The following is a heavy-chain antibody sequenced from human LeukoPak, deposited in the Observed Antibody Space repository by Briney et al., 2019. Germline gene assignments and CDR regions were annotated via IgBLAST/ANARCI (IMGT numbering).Heavy chain of an antibody. J-gene: IGHJ4*02. Sequence: GGSLRLSRAAPGFTFSSYSMNWVRQAPGKGLEWVSYISSSSSTIYYADSVKGRFTISRDDAKNSLYLQMNRLTDEDTAVYYCARDPLYGKTMHACRGTGCFDYWGQGTLVTVSS. CDR1: GFTFSSYS. V-gene: IGHV3-48*02. D-gene: IGHD7-27*01. CDR2: ISSSSSTI. CDR3: ARDPLYGKTMHACRGTGCFDY.